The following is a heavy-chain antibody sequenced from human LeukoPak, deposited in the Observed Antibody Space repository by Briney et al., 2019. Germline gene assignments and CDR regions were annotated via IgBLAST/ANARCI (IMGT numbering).Heavy chain of an antibody. J-gene: IGHJ5*02. CDR1: GGSFSSNI. CDR3: ARGWGIPAPISWFDP. CDR2: IIPIFGKT. D-gene: IGHD2-2*01. V-gene: IGHV1-69*05. Sequence: SVKVSCKASGGSFSSNIIGWVRQAPGQGLEWMGGIIPIFGKTKYAQKFQGRVTITTDESSSTAYMELSSLRSDDTAIYYCARGWGIPAPISWFDPWGQGTLVTVSS.